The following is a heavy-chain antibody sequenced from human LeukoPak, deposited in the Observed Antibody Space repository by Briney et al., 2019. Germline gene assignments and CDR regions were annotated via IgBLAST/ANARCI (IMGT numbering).Heavy chain of an antibody. CDR1: GYTLTTYG. J-gene: IGHJ3*01. Sequence: ASVKVSCKASGYTLTTYGINWVRQAPGQGLEWLGWISGYNGDTNYAQNLQGRVTMTTDTSTNIAYLELRSLRSDDTAVYYCARGNAGHSSSWYAFDFWGQGTVVTVS. V-gene: IGHV1-18*01. CDR3: ARGNAGHSSSWYAFDF. CDR2: ISGYNGDT. D-gene: IGHD6-13*01.